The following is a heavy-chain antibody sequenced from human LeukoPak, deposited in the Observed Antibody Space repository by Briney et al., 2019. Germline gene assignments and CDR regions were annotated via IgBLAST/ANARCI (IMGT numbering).Heavy chain of an antibody. CDR3: TRGPIHLWLYAGMDV. CDR1: GFSFGVHA. J-gene: IGHJ6*02. Sequence: GGSLRLSCTAFGFSFGVHAMLGVGQAPGKGGEWVVFIRSKAYGGPTESAASVKGRFSISREESLRVAYLQMNSLKTEDTAGYFCTRGPIHLWLYAGMDVWGQGTTVIASS. CDR2: IRSKAYGGPT. D-gene: IGHD5-18*01. V-gene: IGHV3-49*04.